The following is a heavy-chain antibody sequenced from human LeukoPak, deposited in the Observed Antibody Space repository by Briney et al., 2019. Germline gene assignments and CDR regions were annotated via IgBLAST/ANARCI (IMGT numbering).Heavy chain of an antibody. V-gene: IGHV1-8*01. CDR3: ARGRDIVVVPAHYYGMDV. CDR2: MNPNSGNT. D-gene: IGHD2-2*01. J-gene: IGHJ6*02. Sequence: ASVKVPCKASGYTFTSYDINWVRQATGQGLEWMGWMNPNSGNTGYAQKFQGRVTMTRNTSISTAYMELSSLRSEDTAVYYCARGRDIVVVPAHYYGMDVWGQGTTVTVSS. CDR1: GYTFTSYD.